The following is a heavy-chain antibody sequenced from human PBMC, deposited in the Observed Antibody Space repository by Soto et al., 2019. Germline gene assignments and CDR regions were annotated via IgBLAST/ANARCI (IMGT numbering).Heavy chain of an antibody. D-gene: IGHD3-9*01. V-gene: IGHV1-18*01. CDR2: ISAYNGNT. CDR3: ARDGDILTGYYPPFDY. CDR1: GYTFTSYG. Sequence: ASVKVSCKASGYTFTSYGISWVRQAPGQGLEWMGWISAYNGNTNYAQKLQGRVTMTTDTSTSTAYMELRSLRSDDTALYYCARDGDILTGYYPPFDYWGQGTLVTVSS. J-gene: IGHJ4*02.